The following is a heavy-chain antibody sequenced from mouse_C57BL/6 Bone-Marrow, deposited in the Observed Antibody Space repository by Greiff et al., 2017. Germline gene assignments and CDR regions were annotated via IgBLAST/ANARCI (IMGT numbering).Heavy chain of an antibody. J-gene: IGHJ3*01. CDR2: IYPSDSET. D-gene: IGHD2-4*01. V-gene: IGHV1-61*01. CDR3: ARVGLRRAY. CDR1: GYTFTSYW. Sequence: QVQLQQPGAELVRPGSSVKLSCKASGYTFTSYWMDWVKQRPGQGLEWIGNIYPSDSETHYNQKFKDKATLTVDKSSSTAYMQLSGLTSEDSAVYYCARVGLRRAYWGQGTLVTVSA.